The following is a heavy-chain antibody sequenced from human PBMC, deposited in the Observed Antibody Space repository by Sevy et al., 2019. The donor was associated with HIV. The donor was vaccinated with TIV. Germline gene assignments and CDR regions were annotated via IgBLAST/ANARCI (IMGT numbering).Heavy chain of an antibody. CDR3: AREVGAGLDY. Sequence: GGSLRLSCAASGFSFSSYWIHWVRQVPGKGLVWVSRINSDWSGTGYADSVKGRFTISRDNAKNTLHLQMNSLRAEDTAVYYCAREVGAGLDYWGQGTLVTVSS. J-gene: IGHJ4*02. V-gene: IGHV3-74*01. D-gene: IGHD6-19*01. CDR2: INSDWSGT. CDR1: GFSFSSYW.